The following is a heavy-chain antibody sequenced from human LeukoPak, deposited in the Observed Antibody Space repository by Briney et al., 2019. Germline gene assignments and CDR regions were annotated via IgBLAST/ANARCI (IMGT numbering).Heavy chain of an antibody. CDR2: VNPQGSGT. D-gene: IGHD6-19*01. V-gene: IGHV3-74*03. J-gene: IGHJ4*02. CDR3: ARARWSSTGWFLGY. Sequence: TGESLRLSCAASGFTFSSYWMHWVRQAPGKGLVWVSRVNPQGSGTTYTDSVKGRFTVSRDNAKDALHLQMDNLRAEDTAVYYCARARWSSTGWFLGYWGQGTLATVSS. CDR1: GFTFSSYW.